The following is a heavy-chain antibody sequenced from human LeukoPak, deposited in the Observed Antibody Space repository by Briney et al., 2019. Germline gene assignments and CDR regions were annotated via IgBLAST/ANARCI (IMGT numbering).Heavy chain of an antibody. D-gene: IGHD3-22*01. CDR2: ISGSNSYI. Sequence: GGSLRLSCAASGFTFNSYSMNWVRQAPGKGLEWVSSISGSNSYIYYADSMKGRFTISRDNAKNSLYLQMNSLRAEDMALYYCAKGEVYYDSSGYFDYWGQGTLVTVSS. CDR1: GFTFNSYS. J-gene: IGHJ4*02. CDR3: AKGEVYYDSSGYFDY. V-gene: IGHV3-21*04.